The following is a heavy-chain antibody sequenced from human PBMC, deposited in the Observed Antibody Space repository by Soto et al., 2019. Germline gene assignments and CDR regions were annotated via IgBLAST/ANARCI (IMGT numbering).Heavy chain of an antibody. CDR1: GVSISSGGDY. CDR3: ARYSLGSEIYSNLFDY. CDR2: MHYGGST. Sequence: QVQLQESGPGLVKPSQTLSLTCTVSGVSISSGGDYWGWIRQHPGKGLDWIGYMHYGGSTYYNPSLMTRPTISMDSSKNHFSLELTPVNAADTAVYYCARYSLGSEIYSNLFDYWGLGTLVTVSS. D-gene: IGHD3-10*01. V-gene: IGHV4-31*03. J-gene: IGHJ4*02.